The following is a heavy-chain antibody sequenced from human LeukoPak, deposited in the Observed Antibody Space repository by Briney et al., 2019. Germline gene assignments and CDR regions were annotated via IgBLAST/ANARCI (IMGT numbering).Heavy chain of an antibody. CDR1: GFTFNNYA. Sequence: GGSLRLSCAVSGFTFNNYAMSWVRQAPGKGLEWVSGISGSGGSTDYADSVKGRFTICRDNSKNTLYLQMNSLTAEDTAVYYCARDSVPYYYGSGSYPDYWGQGTLVTVSS. CDR2: ISGSGGST. V-gene: IGHV3-23*01. CDR3: ARDSVPYYYGSGSYPDY. J-gene: IGHJ4*02. D-gene: IGHD3-10*01.